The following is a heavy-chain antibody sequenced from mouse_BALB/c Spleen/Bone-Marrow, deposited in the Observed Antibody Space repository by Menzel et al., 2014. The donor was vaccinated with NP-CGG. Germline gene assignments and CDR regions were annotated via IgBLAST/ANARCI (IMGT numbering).Heavy chain of an antibody. Sequence: EVKLQESGGGLVQPGGSLRLSCATSGFTFTDYYMSWVRQPPGKALEWLGFIRNKPNGYTTEYSASVKGRFTISRDNSRSILYLQMNTLRAEDSATYYCARDDYGRGYWGQGTTLTVSS. CDR2: IRNKPNGYTT. CDR1: GFTFTDYY. D-gene: IGHD1-1*01. CDR3: ARDDYGRGY. J-gene: IGHJ2*01. V-gene: IGHV7-3*02.